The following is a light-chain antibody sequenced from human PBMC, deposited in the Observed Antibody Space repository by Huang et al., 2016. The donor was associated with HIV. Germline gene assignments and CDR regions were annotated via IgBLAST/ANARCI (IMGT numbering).Light chain of an antibody. Sequence: DIQMTQSPSSLSTSVGDRVTITCRASQSISSYLNWYQQKPGKAPKRLIYAASRLQSGVPSRFSGSGSGTEFTLTISSLQPEDFATYYCQQSYTTPQLTFGGGTKVEIK. CDR3: QQSYTTPQLT. J-gene: IGKJ4*01. CDR2: AAS. V-gene: IGKV1-39*01. CDR1: QSISSY.